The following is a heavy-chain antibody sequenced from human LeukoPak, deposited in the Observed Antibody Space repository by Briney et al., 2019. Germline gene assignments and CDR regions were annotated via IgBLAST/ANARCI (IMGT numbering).Heavy chain of an antibody. CDR1: GFTFSSYA. CDR2: ISGSGGST. Sequence: PGRSLRLSCAASGFTFSSYAMSWVRQAPGKGLVRVSAISGSGGSTYYADSVKGRFTVSRDNSKNTLYLQMNSLRAEDTAVYYCAKDRARTFGELLGQGFDPWGQGTLVTVSS. J-gene: IGHJ5*02. V-gene: IGHV3-23*01. CDR3: AKDRARTFGELLGQGFDP. D-gene: IGHD3-10*01.